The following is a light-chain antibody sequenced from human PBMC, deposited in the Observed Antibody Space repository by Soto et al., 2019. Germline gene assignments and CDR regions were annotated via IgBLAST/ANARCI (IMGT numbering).Light chain of an antibody. CDR3: QQFRNWPWT. CDR1: QSISIN. Sequence: IVLTHSPGTLSVSPLYRVTLSFMASQSISINLAWYQHKPGQAPRLLIHGASTRATGVPARISGSGSGTEFTLTISSLQSEDFAVYYCQQFRNWPWTFGQGTKVDIK. J-gene: IGKJ1*01. CDR2: GAS. V-gene: IGKV3D-15*01.